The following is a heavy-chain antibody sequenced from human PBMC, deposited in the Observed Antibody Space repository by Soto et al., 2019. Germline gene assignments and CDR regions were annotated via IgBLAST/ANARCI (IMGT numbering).Heavy chain of an antibody. CDR3: ASRDPGTSVDY. CDR1: GGSFTSNNW. J-gene: IGHJ4*02. Sequence: QVQLQESGPGLVKPSGTLSLTCAVSGGSFTSNNWCTWVRQPPGQGLEWIGEIYRTGSTNYNSSLKSRVTISLDKSENQFSLKVTSLTAADTAVYYCASRDPGTSVDYWGQGTLVTVSS. D-gene: IGHD1-7*01. V-gene: IGHV4-4*02. CDR2: IYRTGST.